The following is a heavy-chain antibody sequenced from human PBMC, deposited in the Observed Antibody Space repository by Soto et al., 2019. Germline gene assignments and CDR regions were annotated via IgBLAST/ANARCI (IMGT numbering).Heavy chain of an antibody. V-gene: IGHV6-1*01. J-gene: IGHJ4*02. CDR1: GDSVSRNSGA. CDR2: TFYRSKWYN. Sequence: SQTLSLTWRISGDSVSRNSGAWNWIRQSPSGGLEWLGRTFYRSKWYNEYAVSVKSRITISPDTSKNQFSLQLTSVTPDDAGVYYCARAGVTFFGLLPHFDLWGQGTLVTVSS. D-gene: IGHD3-3*01. CDR3: ARAGVTFFGLLPHFDL.